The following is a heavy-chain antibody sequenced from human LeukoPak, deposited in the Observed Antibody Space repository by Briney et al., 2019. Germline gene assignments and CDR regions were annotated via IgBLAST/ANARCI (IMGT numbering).Heavy chain of an antibody. J-gene: IGHJ4*02. D-gene: IGHD6-13*01. CDR2: IYYSGST. CDR1: GGSISSYY. CDR3: ARDLPYSSSWESIDY. Sequence: SETLSLTCTVSGGSISSYYWSWIRQPPGKGLEWIGYIYYSGSTNYNPSLKSRVTISVDTSKNQFSLKLSSVTAADTAVYYCARDLPYSSSWESIDYWGQGTLVTVSS. V-gene: IGHV4-59*01.